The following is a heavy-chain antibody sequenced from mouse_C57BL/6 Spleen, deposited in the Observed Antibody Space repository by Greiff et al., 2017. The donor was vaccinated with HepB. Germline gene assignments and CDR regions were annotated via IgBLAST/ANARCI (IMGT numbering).Heavy chain of an antibody. V-gene: IGHV5-4*01. CDR3: ARDHYGSHWYFDV. CDR2: ISDGGSYT. J-gene: IGHJ1*03. D-gene: IGHD1-1*01. CDR1: GFTFSSYA. Sequence: DVKLVESGGGLVKPGGSLKLSCAASGFTFSSYAMSWVRQTPEKRLEWVATISDGGSYTYYPDNVKGRFTISRDNAKNNLYLQMSHLKSEDTAMYYCARDHYGSHWYFDVWGTGTTVTVSS.